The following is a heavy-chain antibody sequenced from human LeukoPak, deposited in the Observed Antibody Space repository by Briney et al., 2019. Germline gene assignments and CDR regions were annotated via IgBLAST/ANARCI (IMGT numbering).Heavy chain of an antibody. V-gene: IGHV3-30*02. CDR1: GFSFSGYG. Sequence: PGGSLRLSCAASGFSFSGYGMHWVRQAPGKGLEWVAFIHYDGRGSYYADSVKGRFTISRDNSRNTLYLQMNSLRPEDTAVYYCARDFAVTTRCGYWGQGTLVTVSS. J-gene: IGHJ4*02. CDR3: ARDFAVTTRCGY. D-gene: IGHD4-17*01. CDR2: IHYDGRGS.